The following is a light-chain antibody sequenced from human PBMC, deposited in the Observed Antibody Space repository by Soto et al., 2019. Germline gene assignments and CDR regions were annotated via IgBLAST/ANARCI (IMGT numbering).Light chain of an antibody. CDR2: EVS. CDR3: SSYAGSNNPPYV. J-gene: IGLJ1*01. V-gene: IGLV2-8*01. CDR1: SSDVGGYNY. Sequence: QSALTQPPSASGCPGQSVTISCTGTSSDVGGYNYVSWYQQHPGKAPKLMIYEVSKRPSGVPDRFSGSKSGNTASLTVSGLQAEDEADYYCSSYAGSNNPPYVFGTGTKVTVL.